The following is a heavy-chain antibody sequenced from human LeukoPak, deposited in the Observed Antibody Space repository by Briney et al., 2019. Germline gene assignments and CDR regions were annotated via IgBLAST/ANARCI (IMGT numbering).Heavy chain of an antibody. D-gene: IGHD2-2*01. V-gene: IGHV3-23*01. Sequence: GGSLRLSCAASGFTFSSYAMSWVRQAPGKGLEWVSALSGSGGSTYYADSVKGRFTISRDNSKNTLYLQMNTLRAEDTAVYYCASLNIRYCSSTSCKAGDYWGQGTLVTVSS. CDR1: GFTFSSYA. J-gene: IGHJ4*02. CDR3: ASLNIRYCSSTSCKAGDY. CDR2: LSGSGGST.